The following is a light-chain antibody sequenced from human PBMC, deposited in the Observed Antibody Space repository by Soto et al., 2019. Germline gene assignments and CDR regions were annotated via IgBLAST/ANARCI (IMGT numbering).Light chain of an antibody. Sequence: QLVLTQSPSASASLGASVKLTCTPSSGHSSYAIAWHQQQPEKGPRYLMKLNSDGSHSKGDGIPDRFSGSSSGAERYLTISSLQSEDEADYYCQTWGTGIHYVFGTGTKLTVL. V-gene: IGLV4-69*01. CDR1: SGHSSYA. J-gene: IGLJ1*01. CDR2: LNSDGSH. CDR3: QTWGTGIHYV.